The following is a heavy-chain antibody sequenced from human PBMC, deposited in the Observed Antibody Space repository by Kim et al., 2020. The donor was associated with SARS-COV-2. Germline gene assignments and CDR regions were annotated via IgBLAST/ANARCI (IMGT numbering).Heavy chain of an antibody. D-gene: IGHD6-13*01. Sequence: YAESMKDRFTISKDNAKNTRYLQMNSRRAEGTAVYYCARSTGIAAASMDYWGQGTLVTVSS. J-gene: IGHJ4*02. CDR3: ARSTGIAAASMDY. V-gene: IGHV3-74*01.